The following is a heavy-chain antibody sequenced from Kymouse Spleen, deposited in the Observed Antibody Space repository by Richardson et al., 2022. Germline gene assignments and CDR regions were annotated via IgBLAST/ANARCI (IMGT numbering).Heavy chain of an antibody. Sequence: EVQLVESGGGLVQPGRSLRLSCAASGFTFDDYAMHWVRQAPGKGLEWVSGISWNSGSIGYADSVKGRFTISRDNAKNSLYLQMNSLRAEDTALYYCARGISVYYDSFYWFDPWGQGTLVTVSS. CDR2: ISWNSGSI. CDR1: GFTFDDYA. V-gene: IGHV3-9*01. CDR3: ARGISVYYDSFYWFDP. D-gene: IGHD3-22*01. J-gene: IGHJ5*02.